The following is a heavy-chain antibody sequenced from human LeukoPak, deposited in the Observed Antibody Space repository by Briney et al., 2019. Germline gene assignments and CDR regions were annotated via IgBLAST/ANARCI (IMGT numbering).Heavy chain of an antibody. CDR3: AAYNY. D-gene: IGHD4-11*01. J-gene: IGHJ4*02. Sequence: PGGSLSLSCAASGFTFRIYGMNWVREAPWKGLEWVSYISTSSSTIYYADSVKGRFTISRDNAKNSLYLHMNSLRAEDTAVYYCAAYNYWGQGTLVTVSS. V-gene: IGHV3-48*04. CDR2: ISTSSSTI. CDR1: GFTFRIYG.